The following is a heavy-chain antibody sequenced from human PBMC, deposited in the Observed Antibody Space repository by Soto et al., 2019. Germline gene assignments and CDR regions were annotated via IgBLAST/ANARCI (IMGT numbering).Heavy chain of an antibody. CDR1: GGSIRSNY. V-gene: IGHV4-4*07. CDR2: IYTSGTT. J-gene: IGHJ6*02. Sequence: PSETLSLTCNVSGGSIRSNYWSWIRQPAGKALEWIGRIYTSGTTNYNPSLKSRATMLIDTSKNQFSLILSPVTAADTGVYYCAREGASGFGMDVWGQGTTVTVS. D-gene: IGHD1-26*01. CDR3: AREGASGFGMDV.